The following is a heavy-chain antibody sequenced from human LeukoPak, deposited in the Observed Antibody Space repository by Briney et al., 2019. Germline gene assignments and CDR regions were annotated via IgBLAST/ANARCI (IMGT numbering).Heavy chain of an antibody. V-gene: IGHV4-39*01. Sequence: KPSETLSLTCTVSGGSIGSSSYYWGWIRQPPGKGLEWIGSIYYSGSTYYNPSLKSRVTISVDTSKNQFSLKLSSVTAADTAVYYCARIVGASDYWGQGTLVTVSS. CDR1: GGSIGSSSYY. D-gene: IGHD1-26*01. J-gene: IGHJ4*02. CDR2: IYYSGST. CDR3: ARIVGASDY.